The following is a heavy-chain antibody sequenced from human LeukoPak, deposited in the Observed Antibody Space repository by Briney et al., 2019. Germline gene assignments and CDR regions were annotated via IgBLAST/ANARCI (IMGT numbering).Heavy chain of an antibody. CDR1: GFTFSSYG. CDR3: ARDSVIFRGMDV. CDR2: IWYDGSNK. D-gene: IGHD5/OR15-5a*01. J-gene: IGHJ6*04. V-gene: IGHV3-33*08. Sequence: GWSLRLSCAASGFTFSSYGMHGVRQAPGKGLEGVAVIWYDGSNKYYADSVKGRFTISRDNSKNTLYLQMHSLRAEDTAVYYCARDSVIFRGMDVWGKGTTVTVSS.